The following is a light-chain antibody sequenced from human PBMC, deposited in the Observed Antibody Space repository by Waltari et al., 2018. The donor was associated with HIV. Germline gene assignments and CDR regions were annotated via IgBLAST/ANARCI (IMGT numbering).Light chain of an antibody. Sequence: QSGLTQPASISASLGQSITISCIASSTDFSPRHYIPWFQHHPAKAPKLLIYDDNIRPSGIPFRLSGSRSGNTASLTISGLQVDDEGDYYCSSYMNSGSLVFGGGTKVTVL. CDR3: SSYMNSGSLV. V-gene: IGLV2-14*01. J-gene: IGLJ3*02. CDR2: DDN. CDR1: STDFSPRHY.